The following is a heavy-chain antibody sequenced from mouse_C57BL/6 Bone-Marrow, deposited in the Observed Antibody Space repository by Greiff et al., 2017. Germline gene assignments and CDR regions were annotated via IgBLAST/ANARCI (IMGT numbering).Heavy chain of an antibody. CDR1: GYTFTSYG. J-gene: IGHJ2*01. Sequence: QVQLKQSGAELARPGASVKLSCKASGYTFTSYGISWVKQRTGQGLEWIGEIYPRSGNTYYNEKFKGKATLTADKSSSTAYMELRSLTSEDSAVYFCARWGYYEGDYFDYWGQGTTLTVSS. V-gene: IGHV1-81*01. CDR3: ARWGYYEGDYFDY. D-gene: IGHD2-3*01. CDR2: IYPRSGNT.